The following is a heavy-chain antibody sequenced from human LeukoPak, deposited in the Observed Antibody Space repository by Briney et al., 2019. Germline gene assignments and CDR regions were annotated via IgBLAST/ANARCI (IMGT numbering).Heavy chain of an antibody. CDR2: ISAYNGNT. V-gene: IGHV1-18*01. D-gene: IGHD2-2*01. CDR1: GYTFTSYG. Sequence: ASVKVSCKASGYTFTSYGISWVRQAPGQGLEWMGWISAYNGNTNYAQKLQGRVTMTTDTSTSTAYMELRSLRSDDTAVYYCARRYCSSTSCLVKAYYFDYWGQETLVTVSS. J-gene: IGHJ4*02. CDR3: ARRYCSSTSCLVKAYYFDY.